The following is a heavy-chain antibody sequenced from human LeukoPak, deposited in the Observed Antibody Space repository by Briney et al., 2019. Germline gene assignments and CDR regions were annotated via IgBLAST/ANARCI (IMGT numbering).Heavy chain of an antibody. CDR2: ILPGGST. V-gene: IGHV3-23*01. D-gene: IGHD1-26*01. CDR1: GFTFSSHA. Sequence: GGSLRLSCAASGFTFSSHAMAWVRQASGKGLEWVSGILPGGSTYYADPVKGRFNNSRDNSKNTLYLQLTSLRSEDTAVYYCAKGSGLGSYDFWGQGTLVTVSS. CDR3: AKGSGLGSYDF. J-gene: IGHJ4*02.